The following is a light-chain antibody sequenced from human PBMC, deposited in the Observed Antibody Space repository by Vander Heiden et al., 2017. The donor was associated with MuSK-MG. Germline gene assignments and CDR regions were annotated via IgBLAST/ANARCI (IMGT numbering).Light chain of an antibody. CDR2: DVI. CDR1: SSDIGDYNF. V-gene: IGLV2-14*03. J-gene: IGLJ2*01. CDR3: SSYSDTGTPVI. Sequence: QSALTQPASVSGSPGQPITISCTVTSSDIGDYNFVSWYQQHPGRAPRLIIFDVIQRPSGLSDRFSASKSGYTASLTISGLLAEDEAHYYCSSYSDTGTPVIFGGGTKLTVL.